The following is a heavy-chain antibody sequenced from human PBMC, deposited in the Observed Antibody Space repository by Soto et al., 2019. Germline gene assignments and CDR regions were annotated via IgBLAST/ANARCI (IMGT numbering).Heavy chain of an antibody. CDR1: GCRFSNYW. V-gene: IGHV3-74*01. Sequence: RLSCTDSGCRFSNYWMHWVRQGPGKGLVWVSRINTDGSSTNYADSVKGRFTISRDNAKNTLYLQMNSLRAEDTAVYYCARSPGGYYIVRGQRTMVTVSS. CDR3: ARSPGGYYIV. D-gene: IGHD3-10*01. CDR2: INTDGSST. J-gene: IGHJ3*01.